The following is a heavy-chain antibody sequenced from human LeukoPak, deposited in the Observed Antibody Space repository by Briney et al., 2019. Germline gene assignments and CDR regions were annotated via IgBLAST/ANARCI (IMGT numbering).Heavy chain of an antibody. CDR3: ARVSRSVWTGYRYYFDY. Sequence: GASVKVSCKASGYTFTSYYMHWVRQATGQGLEWMGWMNPNSGNTGYAQKFQGRVTMTRNTSISTAYMELSSLRSEDTAVYYCARVSRSVWTGYRYYFDYWGQGTLVTVSS. CDR2: MNPNSGNT. J-gene: IGHJ4*02. CDR1: GYTFTSYY. V-gene: IGHV1-8*02. D-gene: IGHD3/OR15-3a*01.